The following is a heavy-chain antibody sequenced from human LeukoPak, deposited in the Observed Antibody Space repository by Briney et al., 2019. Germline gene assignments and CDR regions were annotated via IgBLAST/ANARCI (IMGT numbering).Heavy chain of an antibody. CDR2: IYYSGST. D-gene: IGHD3-10*01. V-gene: IGHV4-34*09. CDR1: GGSFSGYY. J-gene: IGHJ4*02. CDR3: ARDSDGSGSRPYDY. Sequence: SETLSLTCAVYGGSFSGYYWSWIRQPPGKGLEWIGYIYYSGSTYYNPSLKSRVTISVDTSKNQFSLRLTSVTAADTAVYYCARDSDGSGSRPYDYWGQGTLVTVSS.